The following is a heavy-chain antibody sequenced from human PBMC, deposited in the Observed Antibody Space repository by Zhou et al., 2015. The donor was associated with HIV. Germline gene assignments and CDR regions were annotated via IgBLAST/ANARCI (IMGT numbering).Heavy chain of an antibody. J-gene: IGHJ4*02. Sequence: HVQLVQSGAEVKKPGSSVKVSCKASGGTFSGYGISWVRQAPGQGLEWMGGVIPMSGTANYAQKFQGRITITADESTSTVYMELSSLRSEDTAVYYCASTAETNYYYGSGSWPFDYWGQGTLVTVSS. CDR3: ASTAETNYYYGSGSWPFDY. CDR1: GGTFSGYG. D-gene: IGHD3-10*01. V-gene: IGHV1-69*12. CDR2: VIPMSGTA.